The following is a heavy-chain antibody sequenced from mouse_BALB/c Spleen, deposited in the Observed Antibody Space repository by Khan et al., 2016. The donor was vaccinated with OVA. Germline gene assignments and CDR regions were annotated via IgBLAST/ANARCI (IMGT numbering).Heavy chain of an antibody. Sequence: LVQSGGSRKLSCAASGFTFSRFGMHWVRQAPEKGLEWVAYISSGSSTIYYGDTVKGRFTISRDNPKNTLFLHMTSLRSEDTAMYYCARDSNCDYWGQGTTLTVSS. CDR2: ISSGSSTI. CDR1: GFTFSRFG. V-gene: IGHV5-17*02. J-gene: IGHJ2*01. CDR3: ARDSNCDY.